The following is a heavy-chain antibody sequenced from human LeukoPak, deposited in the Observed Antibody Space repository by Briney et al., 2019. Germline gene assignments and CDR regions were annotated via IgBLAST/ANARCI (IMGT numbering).Heavy chain of an antibody. CDR3: ARGGYCSSTSCPKNYYYYMDV. V-gene: IGHV3-74*01. Sequence: GGSLRLSCAASGFTFSSYWMHWVRQAPGKGLVWVSRINSDGSSTSYADSVKGRFTISRDNAKNTLYLQMNSLRAEDTAVYYCARGGYCSSTSCPKNYYYYMDVWGKGTTVTVSS. CDR2: INSDGSST. J-gene: IGHJ6*03. CDR1: GFTFSSYW. D-gene: IGHD2-2*01.